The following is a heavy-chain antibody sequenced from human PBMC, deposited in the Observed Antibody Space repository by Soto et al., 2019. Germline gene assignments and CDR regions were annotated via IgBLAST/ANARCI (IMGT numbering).Heavy chain of an antibody. D-gene: IGHD3-3*01. J-gene: IGHJ4*02. CDR3: ARGLRFLEWLWHSQYYFDY. V-gene: IGHV3-66*01. Sequence: PVGSLRLSCAASGFTVSSNYMSWVRQAPGKGLEWVSVIYSGGSTYYADSVKGRFTISRDNSKNTLYLQMNSLRAEDTAVYYCARGLRFLEWLWHSQYYFDYWGQGTLVTVSS. CDR2: IYSGGST. CDR1: GFTVSSNY.